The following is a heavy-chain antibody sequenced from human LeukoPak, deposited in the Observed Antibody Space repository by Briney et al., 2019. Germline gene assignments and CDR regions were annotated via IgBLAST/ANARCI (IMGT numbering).Heavy chain of an antibody. CDR3: ARAIAGQEGGDAFDI. J-gene: IGHJ3*02. Sequence: SETLSLTCTVSGGSISSSSYYWGWIRQPPGKGLEWIGSIYYSGSTYYNPSLKSRVTISVDTSKNQFSLKLSSVTAADTAVYYCARAIAGQEGGDAFDIWGQGTMVTVSS. D-gene: IGHD6-13*01. V-gene: IGHV4-39*01. CDR1: GGSISSSSYY. CDR2: IYYSGST.